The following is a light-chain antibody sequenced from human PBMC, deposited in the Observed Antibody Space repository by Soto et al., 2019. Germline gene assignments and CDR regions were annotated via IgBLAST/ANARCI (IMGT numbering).Light chain of an antibody. CDR1: SSDVGGYNY. V-gene: IGLV2-14*03. J-gene: IGLJ2*01. CDR2: DVS. Sequence: QSALTQPASVSGSPGQSFTVSCTGTSSDVGGYNYVSWYQQHPGKAPKVMIYDVSKRPSGVSNRFSGSKSGNTASLTISGLQVEDEADYYCSSYTSGSTRVVFGGGTKLTVL. CDR3: SSYTSGSTRVV.